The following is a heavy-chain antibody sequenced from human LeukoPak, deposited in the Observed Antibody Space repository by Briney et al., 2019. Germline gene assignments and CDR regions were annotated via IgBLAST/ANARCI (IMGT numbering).Heavy chain of an antibody. Sequence: PGGSLRLSCAASGFTFDDYAMHWVRQTPGKGLEWVSGISWNSGSIGYADSVKGRFTISRDNAKNSLYLQMNSLRAEDTAVYYCAKDMGITMVRGVIPYYMDVWGKGTTVTVSS. CDR1: GFTFDDYA. D-gene: IGHD3-10*01. CDR2: ISWNSGSI. J-gene: IGHJ6*03. V-gene: IGHV3-9*01. CDR3: AKDMGITMVRGVIPYYMDV.